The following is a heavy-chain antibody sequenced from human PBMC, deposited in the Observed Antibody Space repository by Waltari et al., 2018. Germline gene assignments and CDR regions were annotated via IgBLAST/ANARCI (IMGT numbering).Heavy chain of an antibody. V-gene: IGHV4-39*01. CDR3: ARHRDISGWYNWFDP. CDR1: GGSISSSTYY. D-gene: IGHD6-19*01. J-gene: IGHJ5*02. CDR2: IYYSGSI. Sequence: QLQLQESGPGLVKASETLSLTCTVSGGSISSSTYYWGWIRQPPGKGLEWIGSIYYSGSIYYNPSRKSRVTISVDTSKNQCSPKLSSVTAADTAVYYCARHRDISGWYNWFDPWGQGTLVTVSS.